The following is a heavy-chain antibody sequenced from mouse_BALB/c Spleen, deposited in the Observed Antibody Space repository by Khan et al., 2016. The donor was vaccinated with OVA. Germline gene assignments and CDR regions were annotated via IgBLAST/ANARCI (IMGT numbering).Heavy chain of an antibody. Sequence: EVQLQESGAELGRPGSSVKLSCKTSGSTFTSYGIKWVKQRPGQGLEWIGYIYPGNGYTEYNERFQGKAILTSDTSASTAYMQLRSLTSEDSAMYFCTTAYDRYYLDYWGQGTILTVSS. CDR1: GSTFTSYG. CDR2: IYPGNGYT. V-gene: IGHV1S134*01. J-gene: IGHJ2*01. CDR3: TTAYDRYYLDY. D-gene: IGHD2-14*01.